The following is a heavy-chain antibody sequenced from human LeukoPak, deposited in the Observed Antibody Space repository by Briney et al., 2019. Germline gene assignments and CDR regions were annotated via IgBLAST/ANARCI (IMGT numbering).Heavy chain of an antibody. V-gene: IGHV1-69*04. CDR1: GGTFSSYA. D-gene: IGHD3-22*01. CDR3: ARVDYYDSSGYTDFDY. CDR2: IIPILGIA. J-gene: IGHJ4*02. Sequence: SVKVSCKASGGTFSSYAISWVRQAPGQGLEWMGRIIPILGIANYAQKFQGRVTITADKSTSTAYMELSSLRSEDTAVYYCARVDYYDSSGYTDFDYWGQGTLVTVSS.